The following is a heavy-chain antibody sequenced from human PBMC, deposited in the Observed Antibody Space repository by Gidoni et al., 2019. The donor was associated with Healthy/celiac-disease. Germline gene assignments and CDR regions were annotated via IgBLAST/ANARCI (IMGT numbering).Heavy chain of an antibody. CDR1: GGSISSSSYY. D-gene: IGHD3-16*02. J-gene: IGHJ4*02. Sequence: QLQLQESGPGLVKPSETLSLTCTVSGGSISSSSYYWGWIRQPPGKGLEWIVSISYSGSTYYNPSLKSRVTISVDTSKNQFSLKLSSVTAADTAVYYCARGKPYDYVWGSYRYHFDYWGQGTLVTVSS. V-gene: IGHV4-39*01. CDR3: ARGKPYDYVWGSYRYHFDY. CDR2: ISYSGST.